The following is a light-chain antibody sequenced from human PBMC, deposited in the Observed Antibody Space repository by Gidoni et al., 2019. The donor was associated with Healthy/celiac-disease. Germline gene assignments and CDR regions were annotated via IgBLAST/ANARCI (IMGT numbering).Light chain of an antibody. CDR3: QAWDSSTVV. CDR1: KLGDKY. Sequence: SYELTQPPSVSVSPGQTATITCSGDKLGDKYASWYQQKPGQSPVLVIYQDNKRPSGIPERFSGSNSGNTATLTISGTQAMDEADYYCQAWDSSTVVFGGGTKLTVL. V-gene: IGLV3-1*01. J-gene: IGLJ2*01. CDR2: QDN.